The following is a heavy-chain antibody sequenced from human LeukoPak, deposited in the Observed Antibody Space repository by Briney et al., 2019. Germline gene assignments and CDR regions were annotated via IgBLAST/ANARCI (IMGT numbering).Heavy chain of an antibody. CDR1: GGSFSGYY. J-gene: IGHJ4*02. Sequence: SETLSLTCAVYGGSFSGYYWSWIRQPPGKGLEWIGEINHSGSTNYNPSLRSRVTISVDTSKNQFSLKLSSVTAADTAVYYCARGHADNRYFDYWGRGTLVTVSS. V-gene: IGHV4-34*01. CDR2: INHSGST. CDR3: ARGHADNRYFDY.